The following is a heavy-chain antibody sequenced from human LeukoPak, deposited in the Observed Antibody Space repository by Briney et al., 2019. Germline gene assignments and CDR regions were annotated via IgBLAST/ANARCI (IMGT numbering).Heavy chain of an antibody. CDR2: ISAYNGNT. D-gene: IGHD3-3*01. V-gene: IGHV1-18*01. Sequence: ALVKVSCKASGYTFTSYGISWVRQAPGQGLEWMGWISAYNGNTNYAQKLQGRVTMTTDTSTSTAYMELRSLRSDDTAVYYCARDITYYDFWSGYYRFDYWGQGTLVTVSS. CDR1: GYTFTSYG. CDR3: ARDITYYDFWSGYYRFDY. J-gene: IGHJ4*02.